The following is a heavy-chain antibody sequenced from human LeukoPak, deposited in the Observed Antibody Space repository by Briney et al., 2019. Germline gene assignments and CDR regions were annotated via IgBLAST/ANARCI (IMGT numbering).Heavy chain of an antibody. D-gene: IGHD3-10*01. CDR1: GGSISCSSYY. CDR3: ARHYGP. V-gene: IGHV4-39*01. Sequence: SETLSLTCTVSGGSISCSSYYWGWTRQPPGKGLEWIGSIYYSGSTYYNPSLKSRVTISVDTSKNQFTPELNSVTATDMAVYYCARHYGPWGQGTLVTVSS. J-gene: IGHJ4*02. CDR2: IYYSGST.